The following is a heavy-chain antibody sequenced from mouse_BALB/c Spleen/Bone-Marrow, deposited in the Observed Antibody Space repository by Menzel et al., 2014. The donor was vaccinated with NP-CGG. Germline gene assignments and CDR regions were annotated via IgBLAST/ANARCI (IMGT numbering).Heavy chain of an antibody. CDR2: IDPENGNT. J-gene: IGHJ4*01. CDR1: GFNIKDYY. CDR3: ARGDGYAMDY. V-gene: IGHV14-1*02. Sequence: VQLRQSGAEIVRPGALVKLSCKAFGFNIKDYYMQWVKQRPEQGLEWIGWIDPENGNTIYDPKFQGKASITADTSSSTAYLQLSSLTSEDTAVYYCARGDGYAMDYWGQGTSVTVSS.